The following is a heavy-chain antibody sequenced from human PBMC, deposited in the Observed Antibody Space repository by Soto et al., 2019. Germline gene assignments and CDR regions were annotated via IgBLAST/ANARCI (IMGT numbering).Heavy chain of an antibody. CDR1: GFTFSSYG. D-gene: IGHD1-26*01. J-gene: IGHJ3*02. CDR2: IWYDGSNK. Sequence: GGSLRLSCAASGFTFSSYGMHWVRQAPGKGLEWVAVIWYDGSNKYYADSVKGRFTISRDNSKNTLYLQMNSLRAEDTAVYYCARALRGSYYSAFDIWGQGTMVTVSS. CDR3: ARALRGSYYSAFDI. V-gene: IGHV3-33*01.